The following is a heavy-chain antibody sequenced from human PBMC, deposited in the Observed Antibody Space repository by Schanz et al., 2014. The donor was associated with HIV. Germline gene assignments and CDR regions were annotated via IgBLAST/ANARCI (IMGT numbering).Heavy chain of an antibody. V-gene: IGHV3-30*03. CDR1: GFTFSTFG. D-gene: IGHD3-22*01. CDR2: ISYDGSKK. Sequence: QGQLVESGGGLVQPGGSLRLSCTASGFTFSTFGMHWVRQAPGKGLECVAVISYDGSKKYYADSVKGRFTISRDNSKNTLFLQMNSLRAEDTAFYYCATAHYESNIPYFWGQGTLVTVSS. CDR3: ATAHYESNIPYF. J-gene: IGHJ4*02.